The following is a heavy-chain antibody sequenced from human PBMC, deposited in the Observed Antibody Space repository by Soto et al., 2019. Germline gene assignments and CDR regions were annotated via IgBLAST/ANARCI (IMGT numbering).Heavy chain of an antibody. Sequence: EVQLVESGGGLVKPGGSLRLSCAASGFTFSSYSMNWFRQAPGKGLEWVSSISSSSSYIYYADSVKGRFTISRDNAKNSLYLQMNSLRAADTAVYYCARETGIVGATGQFDYWGQGTLVTVSS. J-gene: IGHJ4*02. V-gene: IGHV3-21*01. D-gene: IGHD1-26*01. CDR1: GFTFSSYS. CDR3: ARETGIVGATGQFDY. CDR2: ISSSSSYI.